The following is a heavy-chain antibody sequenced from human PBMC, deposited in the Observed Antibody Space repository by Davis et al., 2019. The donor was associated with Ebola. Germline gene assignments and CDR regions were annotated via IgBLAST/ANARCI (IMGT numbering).Heavy chain of an antibody. CDR1: GFTFSSYA. CDR2: ISGSGGST. V-gene: IGHV3-23*01. Sequence: GESLKISCAASGFTFSSYAMSWVRQAPGKGLEWVSAISGSGGSTYYADSVKGRFTISRDNSKNTLYLQMNSLRAEDTAVYYCAKNSMIVVPSPDYWGQGTLVTVSS. CDR3: AKNSMIVVPSPDY. J-gene: IGHJ4*02. D-gene: IGHD3-22*01.